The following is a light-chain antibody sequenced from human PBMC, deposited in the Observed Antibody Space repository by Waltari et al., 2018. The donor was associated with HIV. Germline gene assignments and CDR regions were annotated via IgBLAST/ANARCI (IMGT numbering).Light chain of an antibody. CDR2: ETG. CDR3: LLSYSGVRV. CDR1: TGSVSRNQY. Sequence: QVVVTQEPSLSVSPGGTVTVTCASVTGSVSRNQYAHWIHLKPRQPPRTLIYETGKRHPWTAVRFAGSLIGGRAALMLAGALPEDEADYYCLLSYSGVRVFGGGTKLTV. J-gene: IGLJ3*02. V-gene: IGLV7-46*01.